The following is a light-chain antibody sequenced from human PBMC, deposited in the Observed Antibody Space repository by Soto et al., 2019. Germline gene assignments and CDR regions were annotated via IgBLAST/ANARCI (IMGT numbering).Light chain of an antibody. CDR2: EVS. CDR1: TSDAGSYNY. V-gene: IGLV2-14*01. J-gene: IGLJ1*01. CDR3: RSYNSSSTV. Sequence: QSVLTQPAPVSGAPGQSITISCTGTTSDAGSYNYVHRYQQHAGRGLKLLIYEVSNRPSGVSNRCSGSKYGNTGSLTTSGRQVEDAAEYYSRSYNSSSTVFGSGRKVTVL.